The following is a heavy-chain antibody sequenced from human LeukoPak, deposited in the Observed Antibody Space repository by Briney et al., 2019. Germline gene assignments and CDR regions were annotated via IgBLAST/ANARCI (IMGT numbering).Heavy chain of an antibody. Sequence: GGSLRLSCAASGFTLSNAWMSWVRQAPGKGLEWVGRIKSITDDRTIDYAAPVKGRFTISRDDSKNTLYLQMNSLQTEDTAVYYCTTGGIAVTSFDYWGQGTLVTVSS. V-gene: IGHV3-15*01. CDR2: IKSITDDRTI. J-gene: IGHJ4*02. CDR3: TTGGIAVTSFDY. CDR1: GFTLSNAW. D-gene: IGHD6-19*01.